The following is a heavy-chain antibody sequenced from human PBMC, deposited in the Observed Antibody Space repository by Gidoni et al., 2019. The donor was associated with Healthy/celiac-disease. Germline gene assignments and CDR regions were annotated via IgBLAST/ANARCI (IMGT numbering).Heavy chain of an antibody. CDR1: GGSISSGGYY. J-gene: IGHJ4*02. V-gene: IGHV4-31*03. D-gene: IGHD3-16*01. CDR3: ARSWAPTNMITFGGVIGPLDY. CDR2: IYYSGST. Sequence: QVQLQESGPGLGKPSQTLSLTCTVSGGSISSGGYYWSWIRQHPGKGLEWIGYIYYSGSTYYNPSLKSRVTISVDTSKNQFSLKLSSVTAADTAVYYCARSWAPTNMITFGGVIGPLDYWGQGTLVTVSS.